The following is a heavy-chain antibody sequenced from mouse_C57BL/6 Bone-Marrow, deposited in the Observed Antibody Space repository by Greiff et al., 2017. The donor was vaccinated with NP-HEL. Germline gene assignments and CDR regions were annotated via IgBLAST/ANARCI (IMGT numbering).Heavy chain of an antibody. CDR1: GYTFTSYW. D-gene: IGHD3-3*01. CDR2: IYPGSGST. CDR3: GGDRYFDV. Sequence: VKLMQPGAELVKPGASVKMSCKASGYTFTSYWITWVKQRPGQGLEWIGDIYPGSGSTNYNEKFKSKATLTVDTSSSTAYMQLSSLTSEDSAVYYCGGDRYFDVWGTGTTVTVSS. J-gene: IGHJ1*03. V-gene: IGHV1-55*01.